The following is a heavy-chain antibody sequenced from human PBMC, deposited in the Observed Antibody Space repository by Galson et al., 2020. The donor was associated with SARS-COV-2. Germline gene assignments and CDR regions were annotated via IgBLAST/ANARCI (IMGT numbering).Heavy chain of an antibody. D-gene: IGHD3-10*01. CDR1: GGSINNYY. Sequence: ASETLSLTCGVSGGSINNYYWSWVWQPPGKGPEWIGYIYPSGTTSSNPSLGSRVTISLDASTSQIFLSLTSLTAADTAVYYCARHLRTMDRGIITTYYYYAMDVWGQGTKVTVSS. CDR2: IYPSGTT. CDR3: ARHLRTMDRGIITTYYYYAMDV. J-gene: IGHJ6*02. V-gene: IGHV4-4*08.